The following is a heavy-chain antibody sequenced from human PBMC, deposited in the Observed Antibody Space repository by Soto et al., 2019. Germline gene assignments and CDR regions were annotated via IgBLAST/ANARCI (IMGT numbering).Heavy chain of an antibody. CDR1: GFTFTSYA. J-gene: IGHJ3*02. Sequence: EVQLLESGGGLVQPGGSLRLSCAASGFTFTSYAMSWVRQAPGKGLEWVSTILVGGSTHYEDSVKGRFTISRDTSKNTVYLQMNRLTAGDTAVYYCAKATATSGGAFEIYGQGTMVTVSS. V-gene: IGHV3-23*01. CDR3: AKATATSGGAFEI. CDR2: ILVGGST. D-gene: IGHD1-1*01.